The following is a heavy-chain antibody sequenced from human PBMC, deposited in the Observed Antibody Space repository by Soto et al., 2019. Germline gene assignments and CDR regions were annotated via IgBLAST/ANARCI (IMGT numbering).Heavy chain of an antibody. CDR3: ARDHCSSTSCYGGRGMDV. Sequence: QVQLQESGPGLVKPSQTLSLTCTVSGGSISSGGYYWSWIRQHPGKGLEWIGYIYYSGSTYYNPSLKSRVTISVDTSKNQFSLELSSVTAADTAVYYCARDHCSSTSCYGGRGMDVWGQGTTVTVSS. CDR2: IYYSGST. CDR1: GGSISSGGYY. V-gene: IGHV4-31*03. J-gene: IGHJ6*02. D-gene: IGHD2-2*01.